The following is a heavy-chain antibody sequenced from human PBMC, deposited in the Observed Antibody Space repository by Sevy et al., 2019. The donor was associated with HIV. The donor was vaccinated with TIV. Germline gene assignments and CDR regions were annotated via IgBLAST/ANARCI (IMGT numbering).Heavy chain of an antibody. CDR1: GFTFSDFH. CDR2: ISGSGHTI. D-gene: IGHD6-13*01. V-gene: IGHV3-11*01. J-gene: IGHJ4*02. Sequence: GGSLRLSCAASGFTFSDFHMSWIRQAPGRGLEWVSYISGSGHTIYYTDSVKGRFTISRDNAKNSLYLQTNSLRAEDTAVYYCAGATAATDKENYFDYWGQGAPVTVSS. CDR3: AGATAATDKENYFDY.